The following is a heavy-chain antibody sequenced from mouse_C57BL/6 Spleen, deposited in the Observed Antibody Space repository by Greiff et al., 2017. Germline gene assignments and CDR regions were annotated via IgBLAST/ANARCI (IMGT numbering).Heavy chain of an antibody. J-gene: IGHJ1*03. Sequence: QVQLQQSGAELVKPGASVKLSCKASGYTFTSYWMQWVKQRPGQGLEWIGEIDPSASYTNYNQKFKGKATLTVDTSSSTAYMQLSSLTSEDSAVYFCARGGTTVVANFDVWGTGTTVTVSS. CDR2: IDPSASYT. CDR3: ARGGTTVVANFDV. D-gene: IGHD1-1*01. V-gene: IGHV1-50*01. CDR1: GYTFTSYW.